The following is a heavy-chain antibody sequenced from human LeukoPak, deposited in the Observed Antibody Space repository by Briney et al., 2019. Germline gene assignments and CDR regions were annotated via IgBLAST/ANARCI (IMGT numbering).Heavy chain of an antibody. CDR3: ARAKIIQSITHMDV. D-gene: IGHD5-18*01. V-gene: IGHV3-7*04. Sequence: GGPLRLSCAASGFALSSHWMTWVRQVRGGGPEWVANVNRDGSETYYLDSVKGRFTISKDNSKKTLFLQMNSLRSDDAAVYYCARAKIIQSITHMDVWGQGTTVTVSS. CDR2: VNRDGSET. CDR1: GFALSSHW. J-gene: IGHJ6*02.